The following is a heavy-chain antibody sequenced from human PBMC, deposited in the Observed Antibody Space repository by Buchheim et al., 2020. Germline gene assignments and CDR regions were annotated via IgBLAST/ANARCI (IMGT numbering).Heavy chain of an antibody. J-gene: IGHJ6*03. CDR1: GYTFSTYG. Sequence: QLVQSGPEVKKPGASVKVSCKASGYTFSTYGIIWVRQAPGQGLEWMGWISGYNGDANFAQKFQGRVTMTTDPSSTTASMELRSLTSDDTAVYYCARGSRVGATWTQGSSYQYYYMDVWAKGTT. D-gene: IGHD5-18*01. V-gene: IGHV1-18*01. CDR3: ARGSRVGATWTQGSSYQYYYMDV. CDR2: ISGYNGDA.